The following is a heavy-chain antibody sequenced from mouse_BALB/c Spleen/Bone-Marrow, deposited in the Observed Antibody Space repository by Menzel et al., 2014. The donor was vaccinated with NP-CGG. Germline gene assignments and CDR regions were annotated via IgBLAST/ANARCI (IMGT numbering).Heavy chain of an antibody. CDR2: INPSNVDT. D-gene: IGHD1-1*01. J-gene: IGHJ4*01. CDR1: GYTFTSYY. CDR3: SRGYYGSTYYYAMDY. Sequence: VQVVESGAELVKPGASVKLSCKASGYTFTSYYMFWVKQRPGQGLEWIGEINPSNVDTNFNEKFKSMATLTVDKSSNTAYMQLSSLTSEDSAVYYCSRGYYGSTYYYAMDYWGQGTSVTVSS. V-gene: IGHV1S81*02.